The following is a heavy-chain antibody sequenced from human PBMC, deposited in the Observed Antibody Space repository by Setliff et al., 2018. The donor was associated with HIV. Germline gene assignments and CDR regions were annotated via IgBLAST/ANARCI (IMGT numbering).Heavy chain of an antibody. J-gene: IGHJ4*02. V-gene: IGHV1-46*01. D-gene: IGHD4-17*01. CDR2: INPSGGST. CDR1: GYTFTSYY. Sequence: ASVKVSCKASGYTFTSYYMHWVRQAPGQGLEWMGIINPSGGSTSYAQKFHGRVTMTRDTSISTAYMELSRLTSDDTAIYYCTRSTTADWGQGTMVTVSS. CDR3: TRSTTAD.